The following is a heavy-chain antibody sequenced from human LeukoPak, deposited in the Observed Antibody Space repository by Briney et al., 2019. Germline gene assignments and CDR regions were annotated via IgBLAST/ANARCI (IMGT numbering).Heavy chain of an antibody. CDR1: VYTFTVYY. D-gene: IGHD6-6*01. CDR3: ARSEYSSPYNWFDP. J-gene: IGHJ5*02. Sequence: ASVTVSSTASVYTFTVYYMHWVRQAAGQGLEWMGWINPNSGGTNYAQKFQGRVTMTRDTSISTAYMELSRLRSDDTAVYYCARSEYSSPYNWFDPWGQGTLVTVSS. V-gene: IGHV1-2*02. CDR2: INPNSGGT.